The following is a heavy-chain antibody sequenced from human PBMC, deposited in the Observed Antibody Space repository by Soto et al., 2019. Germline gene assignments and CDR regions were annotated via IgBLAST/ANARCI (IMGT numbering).Heavy chain of an antibody. Sequence: PSQTLSLTCVISGDSVSANSAAWNWIRQSPSRGLEWLGRTYYRSKWNFDYAESVKSRMSIIPDTSNNHFSLLLNSVTPEDTAVYYCGRQPLATLILSGMAVWGQETTVPVS. J-gene: IGHJ6*02. CDR2: TYYRSKWNF. CDR1: GDSVSANSAA. V-gene: IGHV6-1*01. CDR3: GRQPLATLILSGMAV. D-gene: IGHD6-6*01.